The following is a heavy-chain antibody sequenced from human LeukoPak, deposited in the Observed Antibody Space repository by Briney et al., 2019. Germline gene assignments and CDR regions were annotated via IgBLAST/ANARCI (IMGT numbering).Heavy chain of an antibody. Sequence: SETLSLTCTVSGGTISSYYWSWIRQPPGKGLEWIGYIYYSGSTNYNPSLKSRVTISVDTSKNQFSLKLSSVTAADTAVYYCARVSLVRGAPDYYFDYWGQGTLVTVSS. CDR1: GGTISSYY. J-gene: IGHJ4*02. CDR3: ARVSLVRGAPDYYFDY. D-gene: IGHD3-10*01. CDR2: IYYSGST. V-gene: IGHV4-59*12.